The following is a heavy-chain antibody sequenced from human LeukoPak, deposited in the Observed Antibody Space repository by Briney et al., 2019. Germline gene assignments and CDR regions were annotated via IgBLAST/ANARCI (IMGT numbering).Heavy chain of an antibody. D-gene: IGHD1-26*01. CDR2: ISGSSTYI. CDR1: GFTFSSYS. CDR3: AKQAPRVGASHLDY. V-gene: IGHV3-21*01. J-gene: IGHJ4*02. Sequence: GGSLRLSCAASGFTFSSYSMNWVRQAPGKGLEWVSSISGSSTYIYYADSVKGRFTISRDNAKNSLYLQMNSLRAEDTAVYYCAKQAPRVGASHLDYWGQGTLVTVSS.